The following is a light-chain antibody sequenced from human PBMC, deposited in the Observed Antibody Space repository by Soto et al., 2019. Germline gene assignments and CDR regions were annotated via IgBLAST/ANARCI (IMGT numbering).Light chain of an antibody. Sequence: DIQMTQSPSTLSASVGDRVIITCRASQSISSWLAWYQQKPGKAPKLLISGASSLESGVPSRFSGSGSGTEFTLTISSLQPDDFATYYCQQYDSYSYSFGQGTKLEIK. CDR1: QSISSW. CDR3: QQYDSYSYS. CDR2: GAS. J-gene: IGKJ2*03. V-gene: IGKV1-5*01.